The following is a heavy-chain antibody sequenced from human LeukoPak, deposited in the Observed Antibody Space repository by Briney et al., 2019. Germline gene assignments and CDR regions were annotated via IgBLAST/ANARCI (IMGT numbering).Heavy chain of an antibody. Sequence: ASVKVSCKASGYTFTGYFMHWVRQAPGQGLEWMGWINPNSGGTNYAQKFQGRVTMTRDTSISTAYMELSSLRSDDTAVYYCARGVTTSGRLFDYWGQGTLVTVSS. CDR2: INPNSGGT. D-gene: IGHD1-26*01. CDR1: GYTFTGYF. CDR3: ARGVTTSGRLFDY. J-gene: IGHJ4*02. V-gene: IGHV1-2*02.